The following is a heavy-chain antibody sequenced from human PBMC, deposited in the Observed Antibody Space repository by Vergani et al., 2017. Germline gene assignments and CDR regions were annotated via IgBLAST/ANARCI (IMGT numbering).Heavy chain of an antibody. CDR2: IYYSGTT. Sequence: QLQLQESGPGLVKPSETLSLTCAVSGASIGSTSDYWAWIRQPPGKGLEWIATIYYSGTTYYNPSLKRRVTISIDTSKNQFSLKLTSVTATDTAMYYCAKLYASGSYKHWGQGTLVTVSS. D-gene: IGHD3-10*01. CDR3: AKLYASGSYKH. V-gene: IGHV4-39*01. J-gene: IGHJ4*02. CDR1: GASIGSTSDY.